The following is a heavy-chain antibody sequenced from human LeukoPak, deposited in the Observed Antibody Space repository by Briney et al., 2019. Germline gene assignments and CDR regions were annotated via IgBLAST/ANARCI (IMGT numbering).Heavy chain of an antibody. Sequence: ASVKVSCKASGYTFTSYGFSWVRQAPGQGLEWMGWISADNGITNYGQKFQDRVTMTTDTSTSIVYMELRSLRSEDTAVYYCARHRLHRLYYDSSGYYHDAFDIWGQGTMVTVSS. CDR3: ARHRLHRLYYDSSGYYHDAFDI. V-gene: IGHV1-18*01. CDR2: ISADNGIT. CDR1: GYTFTSYG. D-gene: IGHD3-22*01. J-gene: IGHJ3*02.